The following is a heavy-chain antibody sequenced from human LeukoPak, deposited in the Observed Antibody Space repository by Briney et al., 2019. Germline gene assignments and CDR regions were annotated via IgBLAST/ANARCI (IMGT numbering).Heavy chain of an antibody. CDR2: IYHSGST. CDR3: ARAGGLGYCSSTSCYNWFDP. J-gene: IGHJ5*02. CDR1: GGSISSGGYY. D-gene: IGHD2-2*01. V-gene: IGHV4-30-2*01. Sequence: SETLTLTCTVSGGSISSGGYYWSWIRQPPGKGLEWIGYIYHSGSTYYNPSLKSRVTISVDRSKNQFSLKLSSVTAADTAVHYCARAGGLGYCSSTSCYNWFDPWGQGTLVTVSS.